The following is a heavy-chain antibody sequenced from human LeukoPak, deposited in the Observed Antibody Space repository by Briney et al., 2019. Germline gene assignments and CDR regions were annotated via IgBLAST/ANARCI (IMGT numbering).Heavy chain of an antibody. CDR2: VSGSGSST. V-gene: IGHV3-23*01. J-gene: IGHJ4*02. CDR3: AKDPDTAMVTAHLGLGIDY. CDR1: GFTFSSYA. Sequence: PGGSLRLSCAASGFTFSSYAMSWVRQAPGKGLEWVSGVSGSGSSTYYADSVKGRFTISRDNSKNTLFLQMNSLRAEDTAVYYCAKDPDTAMVTAHLGLGIDYWGQGTLVTVSS. D-gene: IGHD5-18*01.